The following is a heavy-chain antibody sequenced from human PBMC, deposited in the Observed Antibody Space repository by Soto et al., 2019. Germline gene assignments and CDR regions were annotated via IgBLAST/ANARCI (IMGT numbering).Heavy chain of an antibody. CDR2: ISSSSSYT. D-gene: IGHD3-10*01. J-gene: IGHJ6*02. CDR1: GFTFSDYY. V-gene: IGHV3-11*06. Sequence: PGGSLRLSCAASGFTFSDYYMSWIRQAPGKGLEWVSYISSSSSYTNYADSVKGRFTISRDNAKNSLYLQMNSLRAEDTAVYYCARAMVRGVNYYYYGMDVWGQGTTVTVS. CDR3: ARAMVRGVNYYYYGMDV.